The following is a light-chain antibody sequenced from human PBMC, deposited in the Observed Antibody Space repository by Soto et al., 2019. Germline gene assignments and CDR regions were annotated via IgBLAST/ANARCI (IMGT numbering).Light chain of an antibody. CDR1: SSDIGSYNY. Sequence: QSVLTQPASVSGSPGQSITISCTGTSSDIGSYNYVSWYQQHPGKTPKLVIYEVSSRPSGVSNRFSGSKSGNTASLTISGLQAGDEADSYCSSYRRSNTLVFGGVTKLTVL. CDR2: EVS. CDR3: SSYRRSNTLV. J-gene: IGLJ2*01. V-gene: IGLV2-14*01.